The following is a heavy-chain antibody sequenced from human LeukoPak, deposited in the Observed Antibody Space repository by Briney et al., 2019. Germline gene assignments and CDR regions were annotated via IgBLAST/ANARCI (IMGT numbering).Heavy chain of an antibody. V-gene: IGHV3-23*01. J-gene: IGHJ4*02. D-gene: IGHD5-12*01. Sequence: ASLRLSCAASGFRLSNFAMSWVRQAPGKGLEWGSLIIGSSGDTFYADSVKGRFTISRDNSKNRLYLQMNSLRAEDTALYYCATGAYDYIEMGYFDYWGQGTLVTVSS. CDR1: GFRLSNFA. CDR2: IIGSSGDT. CDR3: ATGAYDYIEMGYFDY.